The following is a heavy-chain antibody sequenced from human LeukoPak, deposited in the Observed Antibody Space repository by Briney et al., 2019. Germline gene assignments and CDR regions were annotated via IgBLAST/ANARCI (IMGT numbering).Heavy chain of an antibody. J-gene: IGHJ4*02. CDR1: GGTFSSYA. CDR3: ARANSSSLVLFDY. D-gene: IGHD6-6*01. Sequence: ASVKVSCKASGGTFSSYAISWVRQAPGQGLEWMGGIIPIFGTANYAQKFQGRVTITTDESTSTAYIELSSLRSEDTAVYYCARANSSSLVLFDYWGQGTLVTVSS. V-gene: IGHV1-69*05. CDR2: IIPIFGTA.